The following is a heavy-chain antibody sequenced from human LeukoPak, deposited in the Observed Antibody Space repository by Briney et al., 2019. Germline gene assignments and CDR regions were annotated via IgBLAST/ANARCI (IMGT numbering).Heavy chain of an antibody. D-gene: IGHD1-26*01. Sequence: GGSLRLSCAASGFTFNSYAMNWVRQAPGKGLEWVANINRDGSGKYYVDSVKGRFTISRDNAKNLLYLQMNSLRAEDTSVYYCARVLVGATNWFDPWGQGTLVTVSS. V-gene: IGHV3-7*02. CDR2: INRDGSGK. CDR3: ARVLVGATNWFDP. J-gene: IGHJ5*02. CDR1: GFTFNSYA.